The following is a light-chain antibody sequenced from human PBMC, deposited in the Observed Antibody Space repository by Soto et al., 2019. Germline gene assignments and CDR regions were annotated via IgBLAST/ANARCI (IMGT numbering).Light chain of an antibody. CDR2: DAY. J-gene: IGKJ5*01. CDR3: QQRHMWPIT. Sequence: EIVLTQFPATLSLSPGERATLSCRASQSFRGLLAWYQQKPGQAPRLIIYDAYNRATGIPPRFSGSGSGTDFTLTISSLEPEDSAVYYCQQRHMWPITFGQGTRLEIK. CDR1: QSFRGL. V-gene: IGKV3-11*01.